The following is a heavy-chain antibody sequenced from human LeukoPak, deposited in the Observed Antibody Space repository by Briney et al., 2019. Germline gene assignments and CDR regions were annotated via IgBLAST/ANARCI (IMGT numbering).Heavy chain of an antibody. V-gene: IGHV4-39*01. CDR3: ASIWFGELLGTHYYYYYMDV. D-gene: IGHD3-10*01. Sequence: SETLSLTCTVPGGSISSNSYYWGWIRQPPGKGLEWIGSISYSGSTYYNPSLKSRVTISVDTSKNQFSLKLNSVTAADTAAYYCASIWFGELLGTHYYYYYMDVWGKGTTVSV. CDR2: ISYSGST. CDR1: GGSISSNSYY. J-gene: IGHJ6*03.